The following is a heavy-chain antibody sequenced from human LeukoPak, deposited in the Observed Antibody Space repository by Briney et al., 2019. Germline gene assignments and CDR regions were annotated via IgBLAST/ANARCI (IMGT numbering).Heavy chain of an antibody. CDR1: GGTFSSYA. V-gene: IGHV1-69*01. J-gene: IGHJ1*01. Sequence: SVKVSCKASGGTFSSYAISWVRQAPGQGLEWMGGIIPIFGTANYAQKFQGRVTITADESTSTAYMELSSLRSEDTAVYYCGRSSTMYSSGWLYFQHWGQGTLVTVSS. CDR3: GRSSTMYSSGWLYFQH. CDR2: IIPIFGTA. D-gene: IGHD6-19*01.